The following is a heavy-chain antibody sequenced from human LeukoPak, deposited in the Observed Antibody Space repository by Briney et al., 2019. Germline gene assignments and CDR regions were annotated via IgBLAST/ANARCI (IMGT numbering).Heavy chain of an antibody. CDR1: GFIFSDDY. CDR3: ARGGLLLWFGEPELAYFDY. CDR2: ISSSGSTI. V-gene: IGHV3-11*04. J-gene: IGHJ4*02. D-gene: IGHD3-10*01. Sequence: PGGSLRLSCAASGFIFSDDYMSWIRQAPGKGLEWVSYISSSGSTIYYADSVKGRFTISRDNAKNSLYLQMNSLRDEDTAVYYCARGGLLLWFGEPELAYFDYWGQGTLVTVSS.